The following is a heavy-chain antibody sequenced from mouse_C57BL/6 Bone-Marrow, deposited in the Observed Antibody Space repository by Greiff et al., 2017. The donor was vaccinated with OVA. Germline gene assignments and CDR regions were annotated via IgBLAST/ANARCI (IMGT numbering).Heavy chain of an antibody. D-gene: IGHD2-4*01. Sequence: EVQLQQSGPELVKPGASVKISCKASGYTFTDYYMNWVKQSHGKSLEWIGDITPNNGGTSYNQKFKGKATLTVDKSSSTAYMELRSLTSEDSAVYDGVIYYDYDGGYYYAMDYWGQGTSVTVSS. CDR3: VIYYDYDGGYYYAMDY. J-gene: IGHJ4*01. CDR1: GYTFTDYY. V-gene: IGHV1-26*01. CDR2: ITPNNGGT.